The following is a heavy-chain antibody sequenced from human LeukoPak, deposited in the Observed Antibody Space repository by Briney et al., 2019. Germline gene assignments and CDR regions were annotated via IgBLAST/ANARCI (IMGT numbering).Heavy chain of an antibody. V-gene: IGHV4-38-2*01. D-gene: IGHD2-8*01. J-gene: IGHJ5*02. CDR1: GYSISSGDY. CDR3: ARLLYCFNGVCFNWFDP. CDR2: IYHSGST. Sequence: SETLSLTCAVSGYSISSGDYWGCIRQPPGKGLEWIGSIYHSGSTYNNPSLKSRVTISVDTSKNQFSLKLSSVTAADTAVYYCARLLYCFNGVCFNWFDPWGQGTLVTVSS.